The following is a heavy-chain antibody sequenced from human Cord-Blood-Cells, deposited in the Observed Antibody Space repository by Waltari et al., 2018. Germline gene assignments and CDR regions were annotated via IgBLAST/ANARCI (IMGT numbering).Heavy chain of an antibody. CDR3: AKSPLGYPSFDY. Sequence: EVQLLEAGGGLVQPGGSLRLSCGDSGFPFSSYAMRWVRQAPGKGLEWVSAISGSGGSTYYADSVKGRFTISRDNSKNTLYLQMNSLRAEDTAVYYCAKSPLGYPSFDYWGQGTLVTVSS. J-gene: IGHJ4*02. V-gene: IGHV3-23*01. CDR1: GFPFSSYA. CDR2: ISGSGGST. D-gene: IGHD3-16*01.